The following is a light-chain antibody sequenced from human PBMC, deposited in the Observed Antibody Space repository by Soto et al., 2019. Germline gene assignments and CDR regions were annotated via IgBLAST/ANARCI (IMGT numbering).Light chain of an antibody. CDR3: QQYNNWPPAFT. Sequence: EIVMTQSPATLSVSPGERATLSCRASQSVSSNLAWYQQKPGQAPRLLIYGASTRATGIPARFSGSGSGTEFTLTISSLQSEDFAVYYCQQYNNWPPAFTCGRGTKVDIQ. CDR2: GAS. CDR1: QSVSSN. V-gene: IGKV3-15*01. J-gene: IGKJ3*01.